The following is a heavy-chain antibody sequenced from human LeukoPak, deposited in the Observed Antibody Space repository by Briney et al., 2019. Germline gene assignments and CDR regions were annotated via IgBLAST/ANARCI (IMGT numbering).Heavy chain of an antibody. V-gene: IGHV4-61*05. CDR1: SGSISTSNYY. CDR3: ARAGYNDYYYYYMDV. J-gene: IGHJ6*03. Sequence: SETLSLTCTVSSGSISTSNYYWGWVRQPPGKALEWIGYIYYSGSTNYNPSLKSRVTISVDTSKNQFSLKLSSVTAADTAVYYCARAGYNDYYYYYMDVWGKGTTVTVSS. D-gene: IGHD5-24*01. CDR2: IYYSGST.